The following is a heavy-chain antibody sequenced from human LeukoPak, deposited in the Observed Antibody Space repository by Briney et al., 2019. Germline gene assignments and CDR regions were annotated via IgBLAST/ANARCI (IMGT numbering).Heavy chain of an antibody. Sequence: GGSLRLSCAASGLTFSSYAMSWVRQAPGKGVEWVSGISGSGGSTEYADSVKGRFTISRDNSKNTLYLQMNSLSAEDTAVYYCARLIGSVDTAVDYWGQGTLVTVSS. V-gene: IGHV3-23*01. CDR3: ARLIGSVDTAVDY. CDR1: GLTFSSYA. CDR2: ISGSGGST. D-gene: IGHD5-18*01. J-gene: IGHJ4*02.